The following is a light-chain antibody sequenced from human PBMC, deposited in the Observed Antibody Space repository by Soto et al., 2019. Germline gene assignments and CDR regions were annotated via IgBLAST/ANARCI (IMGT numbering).Light chain of an antibody. CDR2: AAS. V-gene: IGKV1-39*01. CDR1: QSIDNY. Sequence: EIKMTQSPSSLSAPVGDRVTLSCRASQSIDNYLNWYQQKPGKAPKLLIYAASSLQSGVPLRFSGSGSGTDFTLTISSLQPEEWATYDCQQRYSTPWTCGQGTKVDIK. CDR3: QQRYSTPWT. J-gene: IGKJ1*01.